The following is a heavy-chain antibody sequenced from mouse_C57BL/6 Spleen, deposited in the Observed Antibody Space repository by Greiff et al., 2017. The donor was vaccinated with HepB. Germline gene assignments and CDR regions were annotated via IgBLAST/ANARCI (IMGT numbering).Heavy chain of an antibody. Sequence: EVHLVESGGGLVKPGGSLKLSCAASGFTFSDYGMHWVRQAPEKGLEWVAYISSGSSTIYYADTVKGRFTISRDNAKNTLFLQMTSLRSEDTAMYYYAGAYYRNHYSMDYWGQGTSVTVSS. CDR1: GFTFSDYG. D-gene: IGHD2-10*01. V-gene: IGHV5-17*01. CDR2: ISSGSSTI. J-gene: IGHJ4*01. CDR3: AGAYYRNHYSMDY.